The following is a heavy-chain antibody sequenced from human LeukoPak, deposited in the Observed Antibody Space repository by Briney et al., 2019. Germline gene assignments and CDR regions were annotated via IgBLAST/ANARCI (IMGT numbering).Heavy chain of an antibody. V-gene: IGHV4-4*07. J-gene: IGHJ4*02. CDR1: GGSISSYY. Sequence: SETLSLTCTVSGGSISSYYWSWIRQPAGKGLEWIGRIYTGGSTNYNPSLKSRVTMSVDTSKNQFSLKLSSVTAADTAVYYCAIVPAASGYFDYWGQGTLVTVSS. CDR2: IYTGGST. D-gene: IGHD2-2*01. CDR3: AIVPAASGYFDY.